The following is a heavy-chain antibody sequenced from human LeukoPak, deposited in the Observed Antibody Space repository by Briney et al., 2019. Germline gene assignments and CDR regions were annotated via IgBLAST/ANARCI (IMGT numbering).Heavy chain of an antibody. CDR3: TRTTAYYNSGWADFDS. J-gene: IGHJ4*02. V-gene: IGHV4-4*07. D-gene: IGHD6-19*01. CDR2: IDTSGSP. CDR1: VDSISNYY. Sequence: KASETLSLTCSVSVDSISNYYWSWIRQPAGKGLEYIGRIDTSGSPNYNPSLQSRVNMSVGASKNQFSLNLNSAAAALTARFYITRTTAYYNSGWADFDSWGQGTLVTVSS.